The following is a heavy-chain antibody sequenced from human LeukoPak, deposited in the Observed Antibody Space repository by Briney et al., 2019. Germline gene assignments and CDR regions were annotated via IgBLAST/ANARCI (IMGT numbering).Heavy chain of an antibody. CDR3: ARDWSNYFDY. Sequence: SETLSLTCAVYGGSFSGYYWSWIRQHPGKGLEWIGYIYYSGSTYYNPSLRSRVTISLDTSKNQFSLKLSSVTAADTAVYYCARDWSNYFDYWGQGTLVTVSS. CDR2: IYYSGST. J-gene: IGHJ4*02. CDR1: GGSFSGYY. V-gene: IGHV4-31*11.